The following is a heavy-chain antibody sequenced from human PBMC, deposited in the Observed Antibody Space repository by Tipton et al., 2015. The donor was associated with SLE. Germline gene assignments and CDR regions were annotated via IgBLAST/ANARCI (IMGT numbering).Heavy chain of an antibody. CDR2: INHSGST. D-gene: IGHD4-11*01. V-gene: IGHV4-39*07. Sequence: TLSLTCTVSGGSISSGSYYWSWIRLPPGKGLEWIGEINHSGSTNYNPSLKSRVSISVDTSKNQFSLKLSSVTAADTAVYYCARGMTTLRYWGQGTLVTVSS. CDR1: GGSISSGSYY. CDR3: ARGMTTLRY. J-gene: IGHJ4*02.